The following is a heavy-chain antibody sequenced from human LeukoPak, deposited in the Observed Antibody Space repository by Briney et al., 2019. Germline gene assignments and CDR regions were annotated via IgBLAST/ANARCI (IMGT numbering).Heavy chain of an antibody. CDR3: ARGTLVDQLMRTLYYYYYGMDV. D-gene: IGHD2-2*01. Sequence: PPETLSLTCAVYGGSFSGYYWSWIRQPPGKGLEWIGEINHSGSTNYNPSLKSRVTISVDTSKNQFSLKLSSVTAADTAVYYCARGTLVDQLMRTLYYYYYGMDVWGQGTTVTVSS. CDR2: INHSGST. V-gene: IGHV4-34*01. CDR1: GGSFSGYY. J-gene: IGHJ6*02.